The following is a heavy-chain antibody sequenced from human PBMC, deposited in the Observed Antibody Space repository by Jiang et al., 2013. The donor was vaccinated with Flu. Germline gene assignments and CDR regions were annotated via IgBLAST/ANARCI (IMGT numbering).Heavy chain of an antibody. Sequence: LLKPSETLSLTCGVYGESFSVYRESFSAYYWSWIRQPPGKGLEWIGEINHSGSTNYNPSLKSRVTISVDMSNKRISLRLTSVTPADTAIYYCARDKWTLVPGHRPAHWFGPWGQGTPVTVXS. D-gene: IGHD3/OR15-3a*01. CDR3: ARDKWTLVPGHRPAHWFGP. CDR2: INHSGST. CDR1: GESFSVYRESFSAYY. V-gene: IGHV4-34*01. J-gene: IGHJ5*02.